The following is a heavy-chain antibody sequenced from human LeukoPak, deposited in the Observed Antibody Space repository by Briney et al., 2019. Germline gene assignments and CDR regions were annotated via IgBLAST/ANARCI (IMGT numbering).Heavy chain of an antibody. D-gene: IGHD3-22*01. V-gene: IGHV1-46*01. CDR3: AREVEYYYDSSGYYPYYFDY. Sequence: ASVKVSCKASGYTFTSYYMHWVRQAPGQGLEWMGIINPSGGSTSYAQKFQGRVTMTRDMSTSTVYMELSSLRSEDTAVYYCAREVEYYYDSSGYYPYYFDYWGQGTLVTVSS. J-gene: IGHJ4*02. CDR1: GYTFTSYY. CDR2: INPSGGST.